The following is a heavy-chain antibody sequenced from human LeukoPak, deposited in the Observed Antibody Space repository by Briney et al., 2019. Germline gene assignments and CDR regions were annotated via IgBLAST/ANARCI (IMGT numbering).Heavy chain of an antibody. J-gene: IGHJ4*02. D-gene: IGHD2-2*01. CDR2: ISSSSSTI. CDR1: GFTFSSYS. Sequence: VGSLRLSSAASGFTFSSYSMNWVPQAPGKGVEGVSYISSSSSTIYYAASVKGRFTISRDNAKNSLYLQMNSLRDEDTAVYYCARDPAVTYYFDYWGQGTLVTVSS. V-gene: IGHV3-48*02. CDR3: ARDPAVTYYFDY.